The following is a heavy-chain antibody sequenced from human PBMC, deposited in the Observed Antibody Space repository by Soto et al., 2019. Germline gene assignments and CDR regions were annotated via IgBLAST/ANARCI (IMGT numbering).Heavy chain of an antibody. Sequence: LRLSCAASGFTFTTYAMCWVRQAPGKGLEWVSSISVSGDRTFYADFVKGRFTISRDNRRSTLHLQMNSLRAEDTAVYYCVKDGDSISSNKPLDYWGQGTLVTVSS. CDR1: GFTFTTYA. D-gene: IGHD2-2*01. V-gene: IGHV3-23*01. J-gene: IGHJ4*02. CDR2: ISVSGDRT. CDR3: VKDGDSISSNKPLDY.